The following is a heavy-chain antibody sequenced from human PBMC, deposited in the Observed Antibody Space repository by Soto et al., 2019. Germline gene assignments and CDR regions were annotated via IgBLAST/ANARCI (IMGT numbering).Heavy chain of an antibody. V-gene: IGHV1-2*02. CDR2: INPNNGNT. CDR1: GYSFTGYN. Sequence: ASVKVSCKASGYSFTGYNMHWVRQAPGQGLEWMGWINPNNGNTDFAQKFQGRVTMTRDTSINTAYLQWSSLKASDTAIYYCATTQSSATFKTYYYDMHVWGQGTTVTVSS. J-gene: IGHJ6*02. D-gene: IGHD3-10*01. CDR3: ATTQSSATFKTYYYDMHV.